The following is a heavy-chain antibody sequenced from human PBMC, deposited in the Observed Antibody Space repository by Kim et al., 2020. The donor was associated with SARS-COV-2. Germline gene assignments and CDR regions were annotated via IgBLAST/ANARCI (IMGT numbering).Heavy chain of an antibody. D-gene: IGHD6-19*01. V-gene: IGHV4-59*01. Sequence: SETLSPTCTVSGGPISTYYWSWIRQPPGKGLEWIGYIYHSGSANYNPSLKSRVSISVDMSKNQLSLQLRSVTAADTAVYFCARERAAAGMKYYFDSWGQG. CDR3: ARERAAAGMKYYFDS. J-gene: IGHJ4*02. CDR1: GGPISTYY. CDR2: IYHSGSA.